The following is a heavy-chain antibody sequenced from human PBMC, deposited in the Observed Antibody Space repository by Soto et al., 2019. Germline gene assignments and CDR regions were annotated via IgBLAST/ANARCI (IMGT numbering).Heavy chain of an antibody. J-gene: IGHJ6*02. CDR2: ISSSSSYI. Sequence: PVGSLRLSCAASGFTFSSYSMNWVRQAPGKGLEWVSSISSSSSYIYYADSVKGRFTISRDNAKNSLYLQMNSLRAEDTAVYYCARDSRDYYYYGMDVWGQGTTVTV. CDR3: ARDSRDYYYYGMDV. V-gene: IGHV3-21*01. CDR1: GFTFSSYS.